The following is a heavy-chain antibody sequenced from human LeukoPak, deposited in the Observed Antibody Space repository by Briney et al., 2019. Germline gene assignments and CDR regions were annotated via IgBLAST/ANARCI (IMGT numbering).Heavy chain of an antibody. D-gene: IGHD6-19*01. J-gene: IGHJ5*02. CDR1: GGTFSSYA. CDR3: ATGRGSGWSNWFDP. V-gene: IGHV1-69*04. Sequence: SVKVSCKASGGTFSSYAISWVRQAPGQGLEWMGRIIPILGIANYAQKFQGRVTITADKSTSTAYMELSSLRSEDTAVYYCATGRGSGWSNWFDPWGQGTLVTVSS. CDR2: IIPILGIA.